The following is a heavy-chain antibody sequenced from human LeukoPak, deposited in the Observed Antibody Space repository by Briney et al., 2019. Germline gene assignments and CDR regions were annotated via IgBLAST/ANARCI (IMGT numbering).Heavy chain of an antibody. Sequence: SETLSLTCTVSGGSISSYYWSWIRQPPGKGLEWIGYIYYSGSTNYNPSLKSRVTISVDTSKSQFSLKVSSVTAADTAVYYCARQGIVVAAGYFFDYWGQGTLVTVSS. D-gene: IGHD6-19*01. CDR3: ARQGIVVAAGYFFDY. J-gene: IGHJ4*02. CDR1: GGSISSYY. V-gene: IGHV4-59*08. CDR2: IYYSGST.